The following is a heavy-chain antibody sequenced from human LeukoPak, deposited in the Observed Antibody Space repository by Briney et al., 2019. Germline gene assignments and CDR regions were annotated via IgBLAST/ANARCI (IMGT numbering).Heavy chain of an antibody. Sequence: GGSLRLSCAASGFTFSSYWMSWVRQAPGKGLEWVANIKQDGSEEDYVDSVKGRFTISRDNAKNSLYLQKNSLRAEDTAVYYCASLIVVLPVALRQSDGFDIWGQGTMVTASS. V-gene: IGHV3-7*01. CDR1: GFTFSSYW. CDR3: ASLIVVLPVALRQSDGFDI. D-gene: IGHD2-2*01. J-gene: IGHJ3*02. CDR2: IKQDGSEE.